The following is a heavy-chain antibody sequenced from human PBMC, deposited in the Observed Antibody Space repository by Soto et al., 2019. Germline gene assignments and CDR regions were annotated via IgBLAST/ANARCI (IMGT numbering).Heavy chain of an antibody. CDR1: GFTFSTYW. V-gene: IGHV3-7*01. Sequence: EVQLVESGGGLVQPGESLRLSCAASGFTFSTYWMTWVRQPPGKGLEWVANIDQDGSERYYVDSVRGRFTSSRDNAKNSLYLQMNSLGVEDTAVYYCLCGGNFFVYWGQGTLVTVS. J-gene: IGHJ4*02. D-gene: IGHD3-16*01. CDR3: LCGGNFFVY. CDR2: IDQDGSER.